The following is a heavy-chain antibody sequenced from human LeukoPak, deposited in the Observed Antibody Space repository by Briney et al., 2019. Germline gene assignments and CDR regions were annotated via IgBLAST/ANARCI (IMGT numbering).Heavy chain of an antibody. V-gene: IGHV3-33*06. J-gene: IGHJ4*02. D-gene: IGHD1-26*01. CDR1: GFTFSRYG. CDR3: AKGGVGATSLDC. Sequence: TGRSLRLSCAASGFTFSRYGMHWVRQATGKGVEGVPVIWHDGSYEYYADSVKGRFTISRDSSKNTLYLQMNSLRAEDTAVYYCAKGGVGATSLDCWGQGTLVTVSS. CDR2: IWHDGSYE.